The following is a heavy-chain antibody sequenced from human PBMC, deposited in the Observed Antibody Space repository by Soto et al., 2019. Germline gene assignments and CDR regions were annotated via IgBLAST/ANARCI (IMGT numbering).Heavy chain of an antibody. J-gene: IGHJ4*02. CDR1: GASITTYY. CDR3: ARRLFGSGWTPDS. V-gene: IGHV4-59*01. CDR2: VYHTGTT. Sequence: LSLTCDVSGASITTYYWSWIRQAPGKGLEWIGNVYHTGTTDYNSSLKSRVTISVDTSKNQFSLNMNSVTAADTAVYYCARRLFGSGWTPDSWGQGALVTVSS. D-gene: IGHD6-19*01.